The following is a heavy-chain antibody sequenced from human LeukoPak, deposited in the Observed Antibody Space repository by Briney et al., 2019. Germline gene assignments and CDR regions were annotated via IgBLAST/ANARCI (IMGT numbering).Heavy chain of an antibody. V-gene: IGHV3-30-3*01. J-gene: IGHJ5*02. CDR2: ISYDGSNK. Sequence: GRSLRLSCEASGFTFSSYAMHWVRQAPGKGLEWVAVISYDGSNKYYADSVKGRFTISRDNSKNTLYLQMNSLRAEDTAVYYCARDLGDPLWFGSNWFDPWGQGTLVTVSS. CDR1: GFTFSSYA. CDR3: ARDLGDPLWFGSNWFDP. D-gene: IGHD3-10*01.